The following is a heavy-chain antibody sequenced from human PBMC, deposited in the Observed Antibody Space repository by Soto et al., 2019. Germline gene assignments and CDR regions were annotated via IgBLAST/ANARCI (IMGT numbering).Heavy chain of an antibody. CDR3: AKGRAAGTYYGMDV. D-gene: IGHD6-13*01. CDR1: GFTFSSYA. J-gene: IGHJ6*02. V-gene: IGHV3-23*01. Sequence: LRLSCAASGFTFSSYAMSWVRQAPGKGLEWVSAISGSGGSTYYADSVKGRFAISRDNSKNTLYLQMNSLRAEDTAVYYCAKGRAAGTYYGMDVWGQGTTVTVSS. CDR2: ISGSGGST.